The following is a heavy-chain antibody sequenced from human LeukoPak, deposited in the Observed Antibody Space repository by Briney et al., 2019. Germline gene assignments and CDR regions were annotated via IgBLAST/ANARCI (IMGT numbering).Heavy chain of an antibody. CDR1: GFTFSSYE. CDR2: ISSSGSTI. D-gene: IGHD6-13*01. J-gene: IGHJ3*02. V-gene: IGHV3-48*03. CDR3: AREWTAAAGNDAFDI. Sequence: GGSLRLSCAASGFTFSSYEMNWVRQAPGKGLEWVSYISSSGSTIYYADSVKGRFTISRDNAKNSLYLQMNSLRAEDTAVYYCAREWTAAAGNDAFDIWGQGTMVTVSS.